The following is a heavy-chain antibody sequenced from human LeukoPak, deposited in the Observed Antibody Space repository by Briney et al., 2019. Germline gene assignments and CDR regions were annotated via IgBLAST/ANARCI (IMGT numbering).Heavy chain of an antibody. CDR2: IIPIFGIA. CDR1: GGTFSSYA. D-gene: IGHD4-17*01. Sequence: SVKVSCKASGGTFSSYAISWVRQAPGQGLEWMGRIIPIFGIANYAQKFQGRVTITADKFTSTAYMELSSLRSEDTAVYYCARDRDYGDYDYYYGMDVWGQGTTVTVSS. CDR3: ARDRDYGDYDYYYGMDV. V-gene: IGHV1-69*04. J-gene: IGHJ6*02.